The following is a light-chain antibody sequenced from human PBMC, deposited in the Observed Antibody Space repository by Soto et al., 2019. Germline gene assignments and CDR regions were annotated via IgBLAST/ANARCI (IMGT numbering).Light chain of an antibody. CDR2: EVN. CDR1: TSDVGGYDV. CDR3: CSFAGSSNFWV. V-gene: IGLV2-23*02. J-gene: IGLJ3*02. Sequence: QSVLTQPASVSGSPGQSITISCSGTTSDVGGYDVVSWYQQHPGKAPKLMIFEVNQRPSGVSDRFSGSKSGNTASLTISGLQAGDEADYYCCSFAGSSNFWVFGGGTK.